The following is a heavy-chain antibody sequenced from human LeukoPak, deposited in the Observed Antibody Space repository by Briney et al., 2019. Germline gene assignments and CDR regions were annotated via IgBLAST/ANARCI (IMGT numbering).Heavy chain of an antibody. CDR2: IYYSGST. CDR3: ARDRSPEGYYDSSHWDYYHGMDV. V-gene: IGHV4-59*01. J-gene: IGHJ6*02. Sequence: SETLSLTCTVSGGSISSYYWSWIRQPPGKGLEWIGYIYYSGSTNYNPSLKSRVTISVDTSKNQFSLNLSSVTAADTAMYYCARDRSPEGYYDSSHWDYYHGMDVWGQGTTVTVSS. CDR1: GGSISSYY. D-gene: IGHD3-22*01.